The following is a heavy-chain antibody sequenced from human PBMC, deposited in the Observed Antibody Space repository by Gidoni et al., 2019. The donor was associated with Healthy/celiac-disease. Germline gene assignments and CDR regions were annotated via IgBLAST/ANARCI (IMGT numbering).Heavy chain of an antibody. Sequence: QVQLQESGPGLVKPSQTLSLTCTVSGDSISSTSYSWSWIRQPAGKGLEWIGRIYTSGSTNYNPSLKSRVTLSVDTSKNQFSLKLNSVTAADTAVYYCARVTIAAAPTGAFDIWGQGTMVTVSS. D-gene: IGHD6-13*01. CDR2: IYTSGST. V-gene: IGHV4-61*02. CDR1: GDSISSTSYS. J-gene: IGHJ3*02. CDR3: ARVTIAAAPTGAFDI.